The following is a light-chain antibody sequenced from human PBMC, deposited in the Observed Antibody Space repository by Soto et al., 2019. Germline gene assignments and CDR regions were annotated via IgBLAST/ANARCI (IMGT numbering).Light chain of an antibody. V-gene: IGKV3-20*01. Sequence: EIVLTQSPGTLSVSPGERATLSCRASQSISSNYLAWYQQKPGQAPRILIYGASSRATGIPDRFSGSGSGQDFTLTISRLEPEDSAIYYCQQYVSWTFGQGTKVEIK. CDR3: QQYVSWT. J-gene: IGKJ1*01. CDR1: QSISSNY. CDR2: GAS.